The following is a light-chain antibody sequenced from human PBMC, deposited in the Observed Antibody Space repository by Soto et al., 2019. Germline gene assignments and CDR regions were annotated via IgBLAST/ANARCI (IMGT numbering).Light chain of an antibody. CDR3: SSYTTSNTRQIV. Sequence: QSVLTQPASVSGSPGQSIPFSCTGTSSDVCGYNYVSWYQHHPGKAPKLMIYDVSNRPSGVSNRFSGSKSGNTASLTISGLQPEDEADYYCSSYTTSNTRQIVLGTGTKVTVL. J-gene: IGLJ1*01. CDR2: DVS. V-gene: IGLV2-14*03. CDR1: SSDVCGYNY.